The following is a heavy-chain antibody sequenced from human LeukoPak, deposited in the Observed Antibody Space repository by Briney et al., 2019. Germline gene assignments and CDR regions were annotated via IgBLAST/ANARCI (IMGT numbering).Heavy chain of an antibody. J-gene: IGHJ3*02. Sequence: PGGSLRLSCAASGFTVSSNYMSWVRQAPGKGLEWVSVIYSGGSTYYADSVKGRFTISRDNSKNTLYLQMNSLRAEDTAVYYCAKIVVVVAATHDAFDIWGQGTMVTVSS. CDR1: GFTVSSNY. CDR3: AKIVVVVAATHDAFDI. D-gene: IGHD2-15*01. CDR2: IYSGGST. V-gene: IGHV3-66*02.